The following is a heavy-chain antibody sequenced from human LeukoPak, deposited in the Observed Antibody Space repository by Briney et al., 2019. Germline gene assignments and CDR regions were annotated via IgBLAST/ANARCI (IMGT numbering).Heavy chain of an antibody. J-gene: IGHJ3*02. D-gene: IGHD3-9*01. CDR3: AKRLIGDILTGYPYDAFDI. CDR2: ISSSSSYI. Sequence: GGSLRLSCAASGLTFDDYAMHWVRQAPGKGLEWVSSISSSSSYIYYADSVKGRFTISRDNAKNSLYLQMNSLRAEDTAVYYCAKRLIGDILTGYPYDAFDIWGQGTMVTVSP. CDR1: GLTFDDYA. V-gene: IGHV3-21*04.